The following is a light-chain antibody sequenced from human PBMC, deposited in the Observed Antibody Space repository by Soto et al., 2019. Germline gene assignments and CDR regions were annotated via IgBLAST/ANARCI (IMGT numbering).Light chain of an antibody. CDR3: QQSYSTPL. CDR1: QSISSY. V-gene: IGKV1-39*01. CDR2: AAS. Sequence: DIQMTQSPSSLSASVGDRVTSTCRASQSISSYLNWYQQKPGKAPKLLIYAASSLQSGVPSRFRGSGSGTDFTLTISSLQPEDFATYYCQQSYSTPLFGGGTKVEIK. J-gene: IGKJ4*01.